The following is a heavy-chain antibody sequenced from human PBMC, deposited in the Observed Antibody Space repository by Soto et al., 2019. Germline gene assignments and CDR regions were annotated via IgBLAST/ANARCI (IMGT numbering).Heavy chain of an antibody. Sequence: GASVKLTCTDSGYTFTSYGISWVRQAPGQGLEWMGWISAYNGNTNYAQKLQGRVTMTTDTSTSTAYMELRSLRSDDTAVYYCATDSTGYSSGWYGIYYFDYWGQGTLVTVSS. J-gene: IGHJ4*02. CDR1: GYTFTSYG. V-gene: IGHV1-18*01. CDR3: ATDSTGYSSGWYGIYYFDY. CDR2: ISAYNGNT. D-gene: IGHD6-19*01.